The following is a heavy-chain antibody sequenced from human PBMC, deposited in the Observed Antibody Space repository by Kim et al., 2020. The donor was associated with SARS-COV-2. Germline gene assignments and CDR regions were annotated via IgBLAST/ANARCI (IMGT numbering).Heavy chain of an antibody. CDR3: AQCGYFMGYECDY. J-gene: IGHJ4*02. Sequence: ADSVKGRFTISRDTTKNTLYLQMSRLRAEETVVYYCAQCGYFMGYECDYWGQGTLVTVSS. D-gene: IGHD3-22*01. V-gene: IGHV3-30*15.